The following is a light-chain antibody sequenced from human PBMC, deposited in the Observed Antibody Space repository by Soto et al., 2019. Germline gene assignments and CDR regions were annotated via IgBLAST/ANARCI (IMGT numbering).Light chain of an antibody. Sequence: DIQMTQSPSSLSVYVGDRVTITCRASQSIGTYLYWYQQKPGEAPKLLIYLASNLQSGVPSRFSGSGSGTDFNLTISSLLPEDYATYYCQASYSTPLTFGGGPKVEIK. CDR3: QASYSTPLT. J-gene: IGKJ4*01. V-gene: IGKV1-39*01. CDR1: QSIGTY. CDR2: LAS.